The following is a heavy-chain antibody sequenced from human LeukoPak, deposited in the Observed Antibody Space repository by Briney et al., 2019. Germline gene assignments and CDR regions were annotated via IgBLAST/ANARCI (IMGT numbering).Heavy chain of an antibody. CDR1: GGSVNNNAYY. V-gene: IGHV4-39*01. CDR2: VYYSGIT. D-gene: IGHD6-25*01. J-gene: IGHJ4*02. Sequence: SETLSLTCTVSGGSVNNNAYYWGWVRQPPGKGLEYIGNVYYSGITYYNPSLQSRVTISVDTSNNQFSLKLSSVTAADTAVYCCARSDCSGYFDYWGQGTLVSVSS. CDR3: ARSDCSGYFDY.